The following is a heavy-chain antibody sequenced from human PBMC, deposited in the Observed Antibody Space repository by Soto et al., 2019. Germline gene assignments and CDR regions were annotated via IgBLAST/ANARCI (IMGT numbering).Heavy chain of an antibody. CDR2: IYYSGST. Sequence: SETLSLTCTVSGGSISSYYWSWIRQPPGKGLEWIGYIYYSGSTNYNPSLKSRVTISVDTSKNQFSLKLSSVTAADTAVYYCARTLYSYGPRFDYGGQGTLVTVS. J-gene: IGHJ4*02. D-gene: IGHD5-18*01. V-gene: IGHV4-59*01. CDR3: ARTLYSYGPRFDY. CDR1: GGSISSYY.